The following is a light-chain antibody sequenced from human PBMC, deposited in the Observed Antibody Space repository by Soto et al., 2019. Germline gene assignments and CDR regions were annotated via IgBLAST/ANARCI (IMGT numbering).Light chain of an antibody. CDR3: QQYNNWPPWT. CDR2: AAS. V-gene: IGKV3-15*01. Sequence: EIVMTQSPATLSVSPGERATLSCRASQSIGSNLAWYQQKPGQAPRLLIYAASIRETDFPARFSGSGSGTEFTLTISGLQSDDFAVYFCQQYNNWPPWTFGHGTKVEIK. J-gene: IGKJ1*01. CDR1: QSIGSN.